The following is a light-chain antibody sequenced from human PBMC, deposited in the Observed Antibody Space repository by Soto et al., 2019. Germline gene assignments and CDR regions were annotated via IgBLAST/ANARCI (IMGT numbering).Light chain of an antibody. CDR3: QQYNNWPQT. V-gene: IGKV3-15*01. CDR2: AAS. CDR1: QSVSSD. J-gene: IGKJ1*01. Sequence: EIEMTQSPAALSVSPGERATLSCWASQSVSSDLAWYQQRPGQAPRLLIYAASTRATGIPARFSGSGSGTEFTLIISRLQSEDFAVYYCQQYNNWPQTFGQGTKVEIK.